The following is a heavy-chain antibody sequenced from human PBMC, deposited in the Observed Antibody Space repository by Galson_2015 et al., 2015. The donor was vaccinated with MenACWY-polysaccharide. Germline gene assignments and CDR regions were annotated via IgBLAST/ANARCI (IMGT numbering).Heavy chain of an antibody. CDR1: GSRFSNSG. D-gene: IGHD2-2*01. CDR3: AREGSRIVFHAFDI. V-gene: IGHV3-33*01. J-gene: IGHJ3*02. CDR2: IQYDGSNK. Sequence: SLRLSCAASGSRFSNSGMHWVRQAPGKGLEWVAVIQYDGSNKVYADSVKGGFTISRDNSKNTVFLEMNTLGVEDTAVYYCAREGSRIVFHAFDIWGQGTMVTVSS.